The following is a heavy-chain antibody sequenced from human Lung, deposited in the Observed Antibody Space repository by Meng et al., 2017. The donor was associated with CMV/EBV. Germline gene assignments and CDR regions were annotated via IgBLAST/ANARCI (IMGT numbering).Heavy chain of an antibody. Sequence: CVSSASYYWSWIRQHPGKGLEWIAYVYYGGGTNYNPSLKSRVTISVDTSKNQFSLKLSSVTAADTAVYYCARGTGYCSSTSCYPFDPWGQGTLVTVSS. D-gene: IGHD2-2*01. CDR1: CVSSASYY. CDR3: ARGTGYCSSTSCYPFDP. V-gene: IGHV4-61*01. CDR2: VYYGGGT. J-gene: IGHJ5*02.